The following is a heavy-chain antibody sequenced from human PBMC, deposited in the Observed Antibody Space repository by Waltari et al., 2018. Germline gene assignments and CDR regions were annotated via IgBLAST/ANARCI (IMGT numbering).Heavy chain of an antibody. D-gene: IGHD2-2*01. CDR3: ARDGSIVPAAVTGIYYGMDV. Sequence: QVKLVQSGAEVKKPGASVKVSCKASGYTFPRSAMHWVRQAPGPRPAWMGWINAGNGNTKYSQKFQGRVTITRDTSASTAYMELSSLRSEDTAVYYCARDGSIVPAAVTGIYYGMDVWGQGTTVTVSS. CDR1: GYTFPRSA. CDR2: INAGNGNT. V-gene: IGHV1-3*01. J-gene: IGHJ6*02.